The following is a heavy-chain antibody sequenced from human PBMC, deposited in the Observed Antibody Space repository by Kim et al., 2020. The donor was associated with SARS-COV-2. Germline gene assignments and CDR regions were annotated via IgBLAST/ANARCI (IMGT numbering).Heavy chain of an antibody. Sequence: SETLSLTCAVYGGSFSGYYWSWIRQPPGKGLEWIGEINHSGSTNYNPSLKSRVTISVDTSKNQFSLKLSSVTAADTAVYYCAREIPGDYYDSSGHYSDYWGQGTLVTVSS. CDR1: GGSFSGYY. V-gene: IGHV4-34*01. J-gene: IGHJ4*02. CDR3: AREIPGDYYDSSGHYSDY. CDR2: INHSGST. D-gene: IGHD3-22*01.